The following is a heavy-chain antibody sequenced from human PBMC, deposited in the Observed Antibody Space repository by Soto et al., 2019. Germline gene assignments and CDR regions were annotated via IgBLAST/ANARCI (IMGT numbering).Heavy chain of an antibody. CDR2: IYYSGST. D-gene: IGHD5-18*01. CDR1: GGSISSYY. J-gene: IGHJ6*03. Sequence: ETLSLTCTVSGGSISSYYWSWIRQPPGKGLKWIGYIYYSGSTNYNPSLKSRVTISVDTSKNQFSLKLSSVTAADTAVYYCARSPVGIYSYGLVYYYYYYMDVWGKGTTVTVSS. CDR3: ARSPVGIYSYGLVYYYYYYMDV. V-gene: IGHV4-59*08.